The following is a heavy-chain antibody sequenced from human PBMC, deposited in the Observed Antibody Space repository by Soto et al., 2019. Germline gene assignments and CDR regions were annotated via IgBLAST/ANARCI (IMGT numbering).Heavy chain of an antibody. V-gene: IGHV3-23*01. CDR1: GFTFSSYA. D-gene: IGHD6-13*01. Sequence: GGSLRLSCEASGFTFSSYAMSWVRQAPGKGLEWVSSITGSGGSTYYADSVKGRFTISRDNSKNTLYLQMNSLRAEDTAVYYCAKDRMGRSRSLAAAGAFDYWGQGTLVTVSS. CDR2: ITGSGGST. CDR3: AKDRMGRSRSLAAAGAFDY. J-gene: IGHJ4*02.